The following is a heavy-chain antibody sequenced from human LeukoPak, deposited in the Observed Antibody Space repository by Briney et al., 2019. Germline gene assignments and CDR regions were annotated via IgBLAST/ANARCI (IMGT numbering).Heavy chain of an antibody. D-gene: IGHD3-9*01. J-gene: IGHJ4*02. V-gene: IGHV2-5*02. CDR3: AHFSPLTGPDY. CDR1: GFSLSTSGVG. CDR2: IYWDDDK. Sequence: SSPTLVKPTQTLTLTCTFSGFSLSTSGVGVGWIRQPPGKALEWLALIYWDDDKRYSPSLKGRLTITKDTSKNRVVLTMTNMDPVDTATYFCAHFSPLTGPDYWGQGTLVTVSS.